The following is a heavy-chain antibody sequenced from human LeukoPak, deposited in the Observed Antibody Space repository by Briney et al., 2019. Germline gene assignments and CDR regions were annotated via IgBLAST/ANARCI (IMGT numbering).Heavy chain of an antibody. CDR2: IIPILAIA. CDR3: AREVGGTATVWEYFDY. CDR1: GGTFSSYA. J-gene: IGHJ4*02. V-gene: IGHV1-69*04. Sequence: SVKVSCKASGGTFSSYAISWVRQAPGQGLEWMGRIIPILAIANYAQKFQGRVRITADKSTSTAYMELSSLRSEDTAVYYCAREVGGTATVWEYFDYWGQGTLVTVSS. D-gene: IGHD6-19*01.